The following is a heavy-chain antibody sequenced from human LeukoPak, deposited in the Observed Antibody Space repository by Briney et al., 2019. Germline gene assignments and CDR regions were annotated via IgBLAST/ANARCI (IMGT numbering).Heavy chain of an antibody. Sequence: GGSLRLSCAASGFTFSNYWMSWVRQAPGKGLEWLANINQDGSEIYYVDSVKGRFTISRDNGKNSLYLQINSLRADDTAVYYCAKVQSDIVGAMFFSFDVWGQGTMVSVSS. CDR3: AKVQSDIVGAMFFSFDV. J-gene: IGHJ3*01. CDR1: GFTFSNYW. CDR2: INQDGSEI. V-gene: IGHV3-7*01. D-gene: IGHD1-26*01.